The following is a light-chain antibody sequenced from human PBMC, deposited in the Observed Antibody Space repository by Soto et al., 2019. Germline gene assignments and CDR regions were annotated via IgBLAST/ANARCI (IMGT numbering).Light chain of an antibody. CDR2: GAS. CDR1: QSLSSRN. CDR3: QLRST. J-gene: IGKJ5*01. Sequence: EIVITQSPSTLSVSPGERATLSCRASQSLSSRNLAWYQQKPGQAPRPLIYGASSRATGTPDRFSGSGSGTDFILTISSLEPEDFAVYYCQLRSTFGQGARLEIK. V-gene: IGKV3D-20*02.